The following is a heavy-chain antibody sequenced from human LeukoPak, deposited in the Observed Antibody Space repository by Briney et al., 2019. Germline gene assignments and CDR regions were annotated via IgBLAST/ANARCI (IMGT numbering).Heavy chain of an antibody. CDR2: VYYSGST. CDR1: GGSIGSYS. V-gene: IGHV4-59*12. Sequence: SETLSLTCTVSGGSIGSYSWNWIRQPPGKGLEWIGYVYYSGSTNYNPSLKSRVTMSVDTSKNQFSLRLTSVTAADTAVYYCAREGYNAYWGQGTQVTVSS. J-gene: IGHJ4*02. CDR3: AREGYNAY. D-gene: IGHD3-10*01.